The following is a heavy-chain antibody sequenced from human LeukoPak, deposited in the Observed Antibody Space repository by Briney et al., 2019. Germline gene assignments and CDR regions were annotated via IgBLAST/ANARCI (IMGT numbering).Heavy chain of an antibody. CDR1: GYTFTCYD. Sequence: ASVKVSCKASGYTFTCYDIHWVRQAPGQGLEWMGWINPNSGGTNYAQKFQGRVTMTRDTSISTAYMELSRLRSDDTAVYCCARDGELQGFDYWGQGTLVTVSS. D-gene: IGHD1-26*01. CDR3: ARDGELQGFDY. V-gene: IGHV1-2*02. J-gene: IGHJ4*02. CDR2: INPNSGGT.